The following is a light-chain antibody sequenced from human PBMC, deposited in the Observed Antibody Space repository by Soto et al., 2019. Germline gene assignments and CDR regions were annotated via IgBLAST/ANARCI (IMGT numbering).Light chain of an antibody. CDR3: QQYNNYPRT. J-gene: IGKJ1*01. CDR1: QRISSW. Sequence: DIQMTHSPSTLSASVGDRVTITSRASQRISSWLAWYQQKPGKAPKLLIYDSSNLESGVPSRFSGSGSGTEFTLTISSLRPDDFATYYCQQYNNYPRTFGQGTKVDTK. CDR2: DSS. V-gene: IGKV1-5*01.